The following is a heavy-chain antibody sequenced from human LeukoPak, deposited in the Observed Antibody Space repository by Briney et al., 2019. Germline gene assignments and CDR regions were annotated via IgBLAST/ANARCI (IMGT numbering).Heavy chain of an antibody. CDR3: ASSKRNLEWLPSPYYYYYYYMDV. V-gene: IGHV1-69*13. Sequence: GASVKVSCKASGCTFSSYAISWVRQAPGQGLEGMGGIIPIFGTANYAQKFQGRVTITADESTSTAYMELSSLRSEDTAVYYCASSKRNLEWLPSPYYYYYYYMDVWGKGTTVTVSS. CDR2: IIPIFGTA. D-gene: IGHD3-3*01. J-gene: IGHJ6*03. CDR1: GCTFSSYA.